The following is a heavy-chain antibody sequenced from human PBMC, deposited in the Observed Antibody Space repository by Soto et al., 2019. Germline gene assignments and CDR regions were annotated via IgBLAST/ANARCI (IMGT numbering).Heavy chain of an antibody. CDR3: ARHDRPSGSLIGY. Sequence: QLQLQESGPGLVKPSETLSLTCTVSGGSISSSSYYWGWIRQPPGKGLEWIGSIYYSGSTYYNPSLNSRVTNSVHTSKNQFSLKMSCVTAADTAVEYCARHDRPSGSLIGYWGQGTLVTVSS. CDR1: GGSISSSSYY. J-gene: IGHJ4*02. CDR2: IYYSGST. V-gene: IGHV4-39*01. D-gene: IGHD1-26*01.